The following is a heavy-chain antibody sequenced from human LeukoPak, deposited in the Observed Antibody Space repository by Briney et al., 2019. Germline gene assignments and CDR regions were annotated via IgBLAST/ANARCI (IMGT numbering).Heavy chain of an antibody. V-gene: IGHV3-48*04. Sequence: PGGSLRLSCTASGLTFSTSGFNWVRQAPGKGLEWVSYISSSGSTIYYADSVKGRFTISRDNAKNSLYLQMNSLRAEDTAVYYCARATRGADAFDIWGQGTMVTVSS. CDR2: ISSSGSTI. D-gene: IGHD1-26*01. CDR1: GLTFSTSG. J-gene: IGHJ3*02. CDR3: ARATRGADAFDI.